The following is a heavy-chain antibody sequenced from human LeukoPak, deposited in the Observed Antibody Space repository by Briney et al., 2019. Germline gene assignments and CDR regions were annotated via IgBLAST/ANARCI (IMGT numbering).Heavy chain of an antibody. CDR2: ISSTGGTT. V-gene: IGHV3-23*01. D-gene: IGHD4/OR15-4a*01. J-gene: IGHJ4*02. Sequence: PGGSLRLSCAASGITFSSYGMSWVRQAPGKGLEWVSSISSTGGTTYYADSVKGRFTISRDNSKNTLYLQMNSLRADDTAVYYCARRAGAYSHPYDYWGQGTLVTVSS. CDR1: GITFSSYG. CDR3: ARRAGAYSHPYDY.